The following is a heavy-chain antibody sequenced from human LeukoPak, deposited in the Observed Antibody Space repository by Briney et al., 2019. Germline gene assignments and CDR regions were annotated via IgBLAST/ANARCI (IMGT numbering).Heavy chain of an antibody. D-gene: IGHD2-15*01. V-gene: IGHV1-3*01. J-gene: IGHJ4*02. CDR2: INVANGNT. CDR1: GYTFINYA. CDR3: ARGERGKLPPDYFDY. Sequence: ASVKVSCKASGYTFINYAMHWVRQAPGQRLEWMGWINVANGNTKYSQKFQGRVTIIRDTSASTAYMELSSLRFEDTAVYYCARGERGKLPPDYFDYWGQGTLVTVSS.